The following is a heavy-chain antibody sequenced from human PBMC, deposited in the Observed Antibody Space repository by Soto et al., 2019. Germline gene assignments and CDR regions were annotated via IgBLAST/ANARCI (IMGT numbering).Heavy chain of an antibody. D-gene: IGHD1-26*01. J-gene: IGHJ4*02. CDR1: GFTFSSYS. V-gene: IGHV3-30*18. CDR3: AKVEERWDLTLHYDS. CDR2: ISYDGPNQ. Sequence: QVQLVESGGGVVQPGRSLRLSCAASGFTFSSYSMHWVRQAPGKGLEWVAAISYDGPNQYYGDSVKGRFTISRDNSRNMLYLQMDSLRDEDPALYYCAKVEERWDLTLHYDSWGQGTLVTVSS.